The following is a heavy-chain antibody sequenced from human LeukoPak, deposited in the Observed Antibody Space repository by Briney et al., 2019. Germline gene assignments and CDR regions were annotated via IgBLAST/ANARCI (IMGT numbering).Heavy chain of an antibody. CDR2: ISYDGSNK. Sequence: GGSLRLSCAASGFTFSSYAMHWVRQAPGKGLEWVAVISYDGSNKYYADSVKGRFTIPRDNSKNTLYLQMNSLRAEDTAVYYCARIAVENWFDPWGQGTLVTVSS. CDR3: ARIAVENWFDP. J-gene: IGHJ5*02. V-gene: IGHV3-30-3*01. D-gene: IGHD6-19*01. CDR1: GFTFSSYA.